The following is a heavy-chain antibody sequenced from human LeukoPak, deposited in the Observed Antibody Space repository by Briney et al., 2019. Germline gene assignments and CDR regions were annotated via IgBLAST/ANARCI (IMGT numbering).Heavy chain of an antibody. D-gene: IGHD3-22*01. Sequence: GRSLRLSCAASGFTFSSYGMHWVRQAPGKGLEWVAVIWYDGSKKYYADSVKGRFTIPRDNSKNTLYLQMNSLRAEDTAVYYCARDTYYYDSSGSTLSVWGQGTLVTVSS. CDR1: GFTFSSYG. CDR2: IWYDGSKK. CDR3: ARDTYYYDSSGSTLSV. J-gene: IGHJ4*02. V-gene: IGHV3-33*01.